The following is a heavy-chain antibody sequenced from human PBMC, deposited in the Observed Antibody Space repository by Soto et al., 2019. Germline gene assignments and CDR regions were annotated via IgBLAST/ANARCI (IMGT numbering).Heavy chain of an antibody. Sequence: GGSLRLSCAASGFTFSNYWMHWVRQAPGKGLVWISRINSDGITTSYADSVKGRFTISRDNAKNTLYLQMNSLRAEDSAVYYCAEAYLYYYAMDVWGQGTTVTVSS. CDR1: GFTFSNYW. V-gene: IGHV3-74*01. CDR3: AEAYLYYYAMDV. CDR2: INSDGITT. D-gene: IGHD2-21*01. J-gene: IGHJ6*02.